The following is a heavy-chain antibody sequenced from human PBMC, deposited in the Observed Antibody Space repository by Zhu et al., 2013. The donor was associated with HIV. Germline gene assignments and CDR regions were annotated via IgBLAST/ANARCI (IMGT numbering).Heavy chain of an antibody. D-gene: IGHD2-15*01. V-gene: IGHV4-30-2*01. CDR1: GGPISSGGWP. J-gene: IGHJ5*02. CDR2: IYHTGST. CDR3: ARASCNGGSCYAPWFDL. Sequence: QVQLQESGSGLLKPSQTLSLTCVVSGGPISSGGWPWSWIRQPPGKGLEWIGYIYHTGSTSYNPSLKSRVTILVDKSKNQFSLRLGSVTAADTAMYYCARASCNGGSCYAPWFDLWGQGTLVTVSS.